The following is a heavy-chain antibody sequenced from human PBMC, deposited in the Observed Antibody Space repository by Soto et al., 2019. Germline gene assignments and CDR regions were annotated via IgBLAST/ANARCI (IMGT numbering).Heavy chain of an antibody. J-gene: IGHJ6*02. V-gene: IGHV1-69*13. CDR2: IIPIFGTA. D-gene: IGHD1-7*01. Sequence: GAAVKVSCKASAGTFSSYPISWVRQAPGQGLEWMGGIIPIFGTANYAQKFQGRVTITADESTSTAYMELSSLRSEDTAVYYCARAKPFAGTPGVTMDVWGQGTTVTVSS. CDR3: ARAKPFAGTPGVTMDV. CDR1: AGTFSSYP.